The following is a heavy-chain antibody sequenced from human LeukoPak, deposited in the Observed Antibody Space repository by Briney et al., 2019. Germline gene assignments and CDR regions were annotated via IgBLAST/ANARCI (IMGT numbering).Heavy chain of an antibody. Sequence: PGGSLRLSCAASGFTFSSYAMHWVRQAPGKGLEWVAVISYDGSNKYYADSVKGRFTISRDNAKNSLYLQMNSLRAEDTAVYYCVLLLSSYYYYYMDVWGKGTTVTVSS. V-gene: IGHV3-30-3*01. D-gene: IGHD2-2*01. J-gene: IGHJ6*03. CDR2: ISYDGSNK. CDR3: VLLLSSYYYYYMDV. CDR1: GFTFSSYA.